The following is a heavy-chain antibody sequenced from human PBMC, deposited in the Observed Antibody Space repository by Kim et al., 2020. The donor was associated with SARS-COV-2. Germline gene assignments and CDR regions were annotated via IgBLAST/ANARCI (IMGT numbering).Heavy chain of an antibody. CDR2: ISSSGSTI. V-gene: IGHV3-48*03. CDR3: ARVGMVRGVRWFDP. J-gene: IGHJ5*02. D-gene: IGHD3-10*01. CDR1: GFTFSSYE. Sequence: GGSLRLSCAASGFTFSSYEMNWVRQAPGKGLEWVSYISSSGSTIYYADSVKGRFTISRDNAKNSLYLQMNSLRAEDTAVYYCARVGMVRGVRWFDPWGQGTLVTVSS.